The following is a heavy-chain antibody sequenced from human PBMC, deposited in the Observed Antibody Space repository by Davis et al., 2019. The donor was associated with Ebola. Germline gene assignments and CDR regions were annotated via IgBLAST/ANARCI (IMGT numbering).Heavy chain of an antibody. J-gene: IGHJ3*02. D-gene: IGHD7-27*01. Sequence: GESLKISCRDSGNSFTSHWIVWVRQMPGKGLECMGIIFPGDSDTRYSPSFQGQVTISADKSITTAYLQWSSLKASDTAMYYCASLRRTITGMDDGFDIWGQGTMVTVSS. CDR1: GNSFTSHW. CDR2: IFPGDSDT. CDR3: ASLRRTITGMDDGFDI. V-gene: IGHV5-51*01.